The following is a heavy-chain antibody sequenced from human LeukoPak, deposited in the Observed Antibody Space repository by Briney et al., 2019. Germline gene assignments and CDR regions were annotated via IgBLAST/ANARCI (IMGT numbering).Heavy chain of an antibody. J-gene: IGHJ4*02. CDR3: AKDDGSGSFSGNDY. CDR1: GFTFSSYA. D-gene: IGHD3-10*01. V-gene: IGHV3-23*01. Sequence: GGSLRLSCAASGFTFSSYAMNWVRQAPGKGLEWVSVISGSGGGTYYADSVKGRFTISRDNSKNTLYLQMNSLRVEDTAVYYCAKDDGSGSFSGNDYWGQGTLVTPSS. CDR2: ISGSGGGT.